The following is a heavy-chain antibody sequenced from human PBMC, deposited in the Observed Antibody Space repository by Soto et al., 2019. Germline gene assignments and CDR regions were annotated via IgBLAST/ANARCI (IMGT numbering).Heavy chain of an antibody. CDR2: IIPILGIA. CDR1: GGTFSSYT. V-gene: IGHV1-69*02. D-gene: IGHD2-2*01. J-gene: IGHJ6*02. CDR3: ARPNIVVVPAAISSYYGMDV. Sequence: QVQLVQSGAEVKKPGSSVKVSCKASGGTFSSYTISWVRQAPGQGLEWMGRIIPILGIANYAQKFQGRVTITADKSTSTAYMELSSLRSEDTAVYYRARPNIVVVPAAISSYYGMDVWGQGTTVTVSS.